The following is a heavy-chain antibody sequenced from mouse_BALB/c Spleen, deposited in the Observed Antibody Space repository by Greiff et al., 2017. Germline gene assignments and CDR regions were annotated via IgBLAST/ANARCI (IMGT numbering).Heavy chain of an antibody. CDR1: GYTFTDYE. CDR2: IDPETGGT. CDR3: TRDGDY. V-gene: IGHV1-15*01. J-gene: IGHJ4*01. Sequence: QVQLQQSGAELVRPGASVTLSCKASGYTFTDYEMHWVKQTPVHGLEWIGAIDPETGGTAYNQKFKGKATLTADKSSSTAYMELRSLTSEDSAVYYCTRDGDYWGQGTSVTVSS. D-gene: IGHD2-3*01.